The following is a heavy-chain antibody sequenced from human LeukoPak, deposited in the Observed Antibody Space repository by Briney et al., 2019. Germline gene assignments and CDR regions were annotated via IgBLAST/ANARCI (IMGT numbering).Heavy chain of an antibody. Sequence: PGGSLRLSCAASGFILSDYYMSWIRQAPGKGLEWVSYISSSNTYTNYADSVKGRFTISRDNAKKSLDLQMNSLRVEDTAVYYCVRDSVIRGMDVWGQGTTVTVSS. D-gene: IGHD3-10*01. CDR1: GFILSDYY. CDR2: ISSSNTYT. V-gene: IGHV3-11*06. J-gene: IGHJ6*02. CDR3: VRDSVIRGMDV.